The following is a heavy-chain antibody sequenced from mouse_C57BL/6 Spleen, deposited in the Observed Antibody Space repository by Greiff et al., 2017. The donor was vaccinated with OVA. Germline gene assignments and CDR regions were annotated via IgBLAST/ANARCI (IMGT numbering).Heavy chain of an antibody. D-gene: IGHD1-1*01. J-gene: IGHJ4*01. CDR2: INPSNGGT. CDR3: ARGDYGSRGVMDY. CDR1: GYTFTSYW. Sequence: QVQLKQPGTELVKPGASVKLSCKASGYTFTSYWMHWVKQRPGQGLEWIGNINPSNGGTNYNEKFKSKATLTVDKSSSTAYMQLSSLTSEDSAVYYCARGDYGSRGVMDYWGQGTSVTVSS. V-gene: IGHV1-53*01.